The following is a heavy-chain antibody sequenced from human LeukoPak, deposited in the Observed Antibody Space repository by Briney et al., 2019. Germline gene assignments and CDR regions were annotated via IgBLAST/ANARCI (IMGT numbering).Heavy chain of an antibody. J-gene: IGHJ4*02. Sequence: SETLSLTCTVSGGSISSSSYYWGWIRQPPGKGLEWIGRIYYSGSTYYNPSLKSRVTISVDTSKNQFSLKLSSVTAADTAVYYCARAPTGTTESDYWGQGTLVTVSS. CDR2: IYYSGST. D-gene: IGHD1-1*01. V-gene: IGHV4-39*07. CDR1: GGSISSSSYY. CDR3: ARAPTGTTESDY.